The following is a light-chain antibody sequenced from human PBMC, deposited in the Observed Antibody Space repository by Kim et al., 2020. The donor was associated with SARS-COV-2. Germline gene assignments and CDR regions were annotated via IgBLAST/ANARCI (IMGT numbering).Light chain of an antibody. Sequence: DIQMTQSPSSLSASVGDRVTITCRTSQNINSHLNWYHQKPGRAPKLLIYAASTLQGGVPSRFSGSGSETDFTLTISSLQPEDFATYFCLQTYLSPFTFGPGTKVDI. J-gene: IGKJ3*01. CDR3: LQTYLSPFT. V-gene: IGKV1-39*01. CDR2: AAS. CDR1: QNINSH.